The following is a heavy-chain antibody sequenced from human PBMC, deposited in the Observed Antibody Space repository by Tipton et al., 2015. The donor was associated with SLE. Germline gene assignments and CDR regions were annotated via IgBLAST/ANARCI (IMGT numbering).Heavy chain of an antibody. D-gene: IGHD4-17*01. J-gene: IGHJ4*02. Sequence: SLRLSCAASGFTFSTYEMNWVRQAPGKGLEWVGFIRSKAYGGTTEYAASVKGRFTISRDDSKSIAYLQMNSLKTEDTAVYYCTRVRVTTPFDYWGQGTLVTVSS. V-gene: IGHV3-49*04. CDR3: TRVRVTTPFDY. CDR2: IRSKAYGGTT. CDR1: GFTFSTYE.